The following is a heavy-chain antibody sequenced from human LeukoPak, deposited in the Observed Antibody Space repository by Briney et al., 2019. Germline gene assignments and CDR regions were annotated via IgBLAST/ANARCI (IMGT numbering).Heavy chain of an antibody. Sequence: ASVKVSCKASGYTLTDYYMHWVRQAPGQGLEWMGRINPNSGGTNYAQKFQGRVTMTRDTSISTVYMELSRLRSDDTAVYYCARDGDYYGMDVWGQGTTATVSS. CDR2: INPNSGGT. CDR3: ARDGDYYGMDV. J-gene: IGHJ6*02. CDR1: GYTLTDYY. V-gene: IGHV1-2*06. D-gene: IGHD3-3*01.